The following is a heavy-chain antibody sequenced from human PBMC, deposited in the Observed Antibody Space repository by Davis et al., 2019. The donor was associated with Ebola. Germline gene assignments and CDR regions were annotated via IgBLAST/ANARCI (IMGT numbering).Heavy chain of an antibody. CDR1: GGSISSYY. J-gene: IGHJ5*02. Sequence: PSETLSLTCTVSGGSISSYYWSWIRQPAGKGLEWIGRIYTSGSTNYNPSLKSRVTMSLDTSKNQFSLKVSSVAAADTAVYYCARGGYRGYDPNWFDPWGQGTLVTVSS. CDR2: IYTSGST. V-gene: IGHV4-4*07. D-gene: IGHD5-12*01. CDR3: ARGGYRGYDPNWFDP.